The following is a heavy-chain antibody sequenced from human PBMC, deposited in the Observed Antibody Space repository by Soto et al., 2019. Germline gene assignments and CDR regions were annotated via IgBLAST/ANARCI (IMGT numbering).Heavy chain of an antibody. CDR3: ASYTVTTNPHFQH. Sequence: SETLSLTCAVYGGSFSGYYWSWIRQPPGKGLEWIGEINHSGSTNYNPSLKSRVTISVDTSKNQFSLKLSSVTAADTAVYYCASYTVTTNPHFQHWGQGTLVTVSS. CDR1: GGSFSGYY. D-gene: IGHD4-17*01. V-gene: IGHV4-34*01. CDR2: INHSGST. J-gene: IGHJ1*01.